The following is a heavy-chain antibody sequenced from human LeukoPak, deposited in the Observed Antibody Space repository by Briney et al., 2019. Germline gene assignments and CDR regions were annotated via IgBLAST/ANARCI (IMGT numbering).Heavy chain of an antibody. V-gene: IGHV3-48*04. CDR3: ARARGIMTTVAKPFDY. Sequence: TGGSLRLSCAASGFTFSSYSMNWVRQAPGKGLEWVSYISSSSSTIYYADSVKGRFTISRDNAKNSLYLQMNSLRAEDTAVYYCARARGIMTTVAKPFDYWGQGTLVTVSS. CDR1: GFTFSSYS. J-gene: IGHJ4*02. CDR2: ISSSSSTI. D-gene: IGHD4-23*01.